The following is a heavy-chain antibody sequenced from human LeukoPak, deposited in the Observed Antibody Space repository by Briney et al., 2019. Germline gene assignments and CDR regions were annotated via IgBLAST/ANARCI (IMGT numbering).Heavy chain of an antibody. CDR2: IYHSGST. J-gene: IGHJ5*02. Sequence: SETLSLTCTVSGYSISSGYYWGWIRQPPGKGLEWIGSIYHSGSTYYNPSLKSRVTISVDTSKNQFSLKLSSVTAADTAVYYCGHEIAAAGTIDNWFDPWGQGTLVTVSS. V-gene: IGHV4-38-2*02. CDR3: GHEIAAAGTIDNWFDP. D-gene: IGHD6-13*01. CDR1: GYSISSGYY.